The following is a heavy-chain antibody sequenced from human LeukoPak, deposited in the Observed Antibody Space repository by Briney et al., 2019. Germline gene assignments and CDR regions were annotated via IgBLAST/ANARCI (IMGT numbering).Heavy chain of an antibody. CDR3: AKDERIFGVVTLFDY. V-gene: IGHV3-9*01. J-gene: IGHJ4*02. CDR2: ISWNSGSI. CDR1: GFTFDDYA. D-gene: IGHD3-3*01. Sequence: PGGSLRLSRAASGFTFDDYAMHWVRQAPGKGLEWVSGISWNSGSIGYADSVKGRFTISRDNAKNSLYLQMNSLRAEDTALYYCAKDERIFGVVTLFDYWGQGTLVTVSS.